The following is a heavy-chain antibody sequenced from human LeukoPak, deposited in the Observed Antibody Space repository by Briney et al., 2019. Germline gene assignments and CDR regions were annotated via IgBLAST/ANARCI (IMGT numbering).Heavy chain of an antibody. Sequence: PSETLSLTCTVSGGSISSGGYYWSWIRQHPGKGLEWIGYIYYSGTSYYNPSLKSRVMISVDTSKNQFSLKLSSVTAADTAVYYCATLAVAVQGDYWGQGTLVTVSS. CDR1: GGSISSGGYY. J-gene: IGHJ4*02. CDR3: ATLAVAVQGDY. V-gene: IGHV4-31*03. CDR2: IYYSGTS. D-gene: IGHD6-19*01.